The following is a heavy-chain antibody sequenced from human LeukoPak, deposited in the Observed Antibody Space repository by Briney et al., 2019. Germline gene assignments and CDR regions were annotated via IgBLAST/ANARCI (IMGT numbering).Heavy chain of an antibody. CDR2: INSGGTT. J-gene: IGHJ4*02. CDR1: GFTVSSNY. CDR3: ARDSSTWAFDY. D-gene: IGHD1-1*01. Sequence: GALRLSCAASGFTVSSNYMSWVRQAPGKGLEWISLINSGGTTYYAGSVRGRFTISRDNSKNTLYLQMNSLRAEDTAVYYCARDSSTWAFDYWGQGTLVTVSS. V-gene: IGHV3-53*01.